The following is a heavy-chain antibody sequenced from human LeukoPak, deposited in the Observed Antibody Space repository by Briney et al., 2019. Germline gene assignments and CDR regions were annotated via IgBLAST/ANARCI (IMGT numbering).Heavy chain of an antibody. CDR2: ISSSSSYI. Sequence: GGSLRLSCAASGFTFSSYSMNWVRQAPGKGLEWVSSISSSSSYIYYADSVKGRFTISRDNAKNSLYLQMNSLRAEDTAVYYCARDGPLEYYYDSSGYYQGAFDICGQGTMVTVSS. D-gene: IGHD3-22*01. CDR3: ARDGPLEYYYDSSGYYQGAFDI. CDR1: GFTFSSYS. V-gene: IGHV3-21*01. J-gene: IGHJ3*02.